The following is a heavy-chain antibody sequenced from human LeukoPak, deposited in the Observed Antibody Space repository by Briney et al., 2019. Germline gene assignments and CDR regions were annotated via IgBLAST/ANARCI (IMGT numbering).Heavy chain of an antibody. D-gene: IGHD6-13*01. CDR2: INTNTGNP. CDR3: ARSPYSSSWYNLHFDY. V-gene: IGHV7-4-1*02. CDR1: GYTFTSYA. Sequence: ASVKVSCKASGYTFTSYATNWVRQAPGQGLEWMGWINTNTGNPTYARGFTGRFVFSLDTSVSTAYLQISSLKAEDTAVYYCARSPYSSSWYNLHFDYWGQGTLVTVSS. J-gene: IGHJ4*02.